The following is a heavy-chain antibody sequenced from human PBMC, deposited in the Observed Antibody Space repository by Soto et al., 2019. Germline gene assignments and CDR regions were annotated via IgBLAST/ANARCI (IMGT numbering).Heavy chain of an antibody. J-gene: IGHJ4*02. CDR1: GGSFTAYY. CDR2: INQSGST. V-gene: IGHV4-34*01. CDR3: ARGRMVRAAYDY. D-gene: IGHD2-8*01. Sequence: SETLSLTCAVYGGSFTAYYWTWIRQPPGKGLEWIGEINQSGSTNYNSSLKSRVTISVDTSKSQFSLHLSSVTAADTAVYYCARGRMVRAAYDYWGQGTLVTVSS.